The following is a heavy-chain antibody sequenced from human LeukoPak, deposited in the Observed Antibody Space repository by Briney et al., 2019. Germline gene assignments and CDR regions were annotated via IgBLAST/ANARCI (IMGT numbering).Heavy chain of an antibody. CDR2: IYYSGST. J-gene: IGHJ6*03. CDR3: ARFGRGRSSYSSGWYTSANYYYYYMDV. D-gene: IGHD6-19*01. CDR1: GGSISSSSYY. Sequence: SETLSLTCTVSGGSISSSSYYWGWIRQPPGKGLEWIGSIYYSGSTYYNPSLKSRVTISVDTSKNQFSLKLSSVTAADTAVYYCARFGRGRSSYSSGWYTSANYYYYYMDVWGKGTTVTISS. V-gene: IGHV4-39*07.